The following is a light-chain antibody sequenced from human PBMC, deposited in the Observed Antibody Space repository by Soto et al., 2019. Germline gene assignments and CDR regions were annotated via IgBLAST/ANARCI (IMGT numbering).Light chain of an antibody. CDR3: QQRSNWPSLT. CDR2: DAS. Sequence: IVLTQCPSTLSLSPGERATLSCRASQSVSSYLAWYQQKPGQAPRLLIYDASNRATGIPARFSGSGSGTDFALTISSLEPEDFAVYYCQQRSNWPSLTFGGGTKVDIK. CDR1: QSVSSY. J-gene: IGKJ4*01. V-gene: IGKV3-11*01.